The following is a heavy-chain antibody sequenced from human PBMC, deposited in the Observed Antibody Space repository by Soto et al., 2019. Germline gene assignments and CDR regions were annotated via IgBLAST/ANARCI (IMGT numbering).Heavy chain of an antibody. CDR2: INPSGGST. Sequence: ASVKVSCKASGYTFTSYYMHWVRQAPGLGLEWMGIINPSGGSTSYAQKFQGRVTMTRDTSTSTVYMELSSLRSEDTAVYYCARDRGCSSTSCPPHYYYYGMDVWGQGTTVTVSS. V-gene: IGHV1-46*01. CDR3: ARDRGCSSTSCPPHYYYYGMDV. CDR1: GYTFTSYY. D-gene: IGHD2-2*01. J-gene: IGHJ6*02.